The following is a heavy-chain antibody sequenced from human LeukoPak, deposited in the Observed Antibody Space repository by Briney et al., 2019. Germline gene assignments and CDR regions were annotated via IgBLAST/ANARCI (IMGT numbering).Heavy chain of an antibody. CDR1: GFTFSSYS. V-gene: IGHV3-48*02. Sequence: PGGSLRLSCAASGFTFSSYSMNWVRQAPGKGLEWVSYISSSSSTIYYADSVKGRFTISRDNAKNSLYLQMNSLRDEDTAVYYCARSTYDFWSESISLWGQGTLVTVSS. J-gene: IGHJ4*02. CDR3: ARSTYDFWSESISL. CDR2: ISSSSSTI. D-gene: IGHD3-3*01.